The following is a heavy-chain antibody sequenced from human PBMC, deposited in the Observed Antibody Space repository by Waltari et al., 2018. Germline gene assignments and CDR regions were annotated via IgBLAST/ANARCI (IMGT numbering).Heavy chain of an antibody. D-gene: IGHD6-13*01. V-gene: IGHV4-59*01. J-gene: IGHJ6*02. CDR1: GGSISSYY. Sequence: QVQLQESGPGLVKPSETLSLTCTVSGGSISSYYWSWIRQPPGKGLEWNGYIYYSGSTNYNPSLKSRVTISVDTSKNQFSLKLSSVTAADTAVYYCARVTDSSSWYQGYYYYGMDVWGQGTTVTVSS. CDR2: IYYSGST. CDR3: ARVTDSSSWYQGYYYYGMDV.